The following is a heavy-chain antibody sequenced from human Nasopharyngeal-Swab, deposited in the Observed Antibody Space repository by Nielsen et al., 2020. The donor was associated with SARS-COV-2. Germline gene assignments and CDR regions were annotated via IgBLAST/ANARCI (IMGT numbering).Heavy chain of an antibody. J-gene: IGHJ4*02. Sequence: LSLTCAASGFTFSSYAMHWVRQAPGKGLEWVAVISYDGSNKYYADSVKGRFTISRDNSKNTLYLQMNSLRAEDTAVYYCAHGELYFDYWGQGTLVTVSS. V-gene: IGHV3-30-3*01. CDR3: AHGELYFDY. CDR2: ISYDGSNK. D-gene: IGHD1-7*01. CDR1: GFTFSSYA.